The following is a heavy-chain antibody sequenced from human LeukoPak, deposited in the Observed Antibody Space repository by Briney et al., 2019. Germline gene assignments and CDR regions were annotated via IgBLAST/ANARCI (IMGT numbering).Heavy chain of an antibody. J-gene: IGHJ3*02. Sequence: SETLSLTCTVSGGSISSSSYYWGWIRQPPGKGLEWIGSIYYSGSTYYNPSLKSRVTISVDTSKNQFSLKLSSVTAADTAVYYCARELGYCSSTTCRNDAFDIWGQGTMVTVSS. D-gene: IGHD2-2*01. CDR2: IYYSGST. CDR3: ARELGYCSSTTCRNDAFDI. CDR1: GGSISSSSYY. V-gene: IGHV4-39*07.